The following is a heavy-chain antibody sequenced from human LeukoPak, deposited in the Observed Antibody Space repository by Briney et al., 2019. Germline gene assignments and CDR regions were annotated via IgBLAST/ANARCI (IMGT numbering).Heavy chain of an antibody. J-gene: IGHJ6*02. CDR3: VRGYTSGDIYVNGLWVGDV. CDR1: GFTFSSYW. Sequence: GGSLRLSCAASGFTFSSYWMPWVRQAPGKGLVWVSRNSDGSSTSYADSVKGRFTISRDNSKNTLYLQMDSLRAEDTAVYYCVRGYTSGDIYVNGLWVGDVWGQGTTVTVSS. CDR2: NSDGSST. V-gene: IGHV3-74*01. D-gene: IGHD3-10*01.